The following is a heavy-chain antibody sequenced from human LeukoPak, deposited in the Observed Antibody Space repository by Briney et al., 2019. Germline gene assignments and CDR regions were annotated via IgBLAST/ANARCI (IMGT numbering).Heavy chain of an antibody. CDR1: DGSISTNLYY. D-gene: IGHD4-17*01. Sequence: PSETLSLTCTVSDGSISTNLYYWGWIRQPPGKGLEWIGSMLHSGKTYYNPSLKSRVTISVDTFKNQFSLDLSYVAAADAAVYYCSADDNGDHNWFDPWGQGTLVTVSS. J-gene: IGHJ5*02. CDR3: SADDNGDHNWFDP. V-gene: IGHV4-39*07. CDR2: MLHSGKT.